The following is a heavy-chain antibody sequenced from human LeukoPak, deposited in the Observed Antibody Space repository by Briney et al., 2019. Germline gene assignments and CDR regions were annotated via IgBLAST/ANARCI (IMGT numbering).Heavy chain of an antibody. V-gene: IGHV3-53*01. CDR1: GFTVSSNY. Sequence: GGSLRLSCAASGFTVSSNYMSWVRQAPGKGLEWVSIIYSGGSTFYADSVKGRFTISRDNSKNTLYLQMNSLRAEDTAVYYCAREDYRLAYSSSWYGPDYWGQGTLVTVSS. D-gene: IGHD6-13*01. CDR3: AREDYRLAYSSSWYGPDY. J-gene: IGHJ4*02. CDR2: IYSGGST.